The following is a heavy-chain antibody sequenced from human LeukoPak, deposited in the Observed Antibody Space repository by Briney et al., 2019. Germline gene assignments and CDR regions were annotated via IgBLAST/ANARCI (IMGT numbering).Heavy chain of an antibody. J-gene: IGHJ4*02. V-gene: IGHV4-59*01. CDR1: GGSISSYY. CDR3: AGAWATDYFDY. CDR2: MYYSGTI. Sequence: SETLSLTCTVSGGSISSYYWSWLRQPPGKGLEWIGYMYYSGTINYNPSLKSRVTISVDTSKSQFSLKLSSVTAADTAMYYCAGAWATDYFDYWGQGTLVTVSS.